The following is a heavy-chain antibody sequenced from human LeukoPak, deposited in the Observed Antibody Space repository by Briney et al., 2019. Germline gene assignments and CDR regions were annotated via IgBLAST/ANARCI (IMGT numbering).Heavy chain of an antibody. V-gene: IGHV3-30-3*01. J-gene: IGHJ6*04. CDR3: ARQRLRGVSYMDV. CDR1: GFTFSSYA. D-gene: IGHD3-10*01. Sequence: GGSLRLSCAASGFTFSSYAMHWVRQAPGKGLEWVAVISYDGSNKYYADSVKGRFTISRDNSKNTLYLQMNSLRASDNAMYYCARQRLRGVSYMDVWGKGTMVTVSS. CDR2: ISYDGSNK.